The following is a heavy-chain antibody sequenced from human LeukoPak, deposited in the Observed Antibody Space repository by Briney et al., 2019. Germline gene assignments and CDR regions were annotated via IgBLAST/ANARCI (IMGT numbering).Heavy chain of an antibody. CDR2: ISAYSGNA. CDR3: ARASRYYASGSLPFDY. V-gene: IGHV1-18*01. CDR1: GYTLIAYG. Sequence: GASVKVSCKASGYTLIAYGISWVRQAPGQGLEWMGWISAYSGNANYAQKVQGRVTVTTDTSTSTAYMELTSLTSDDTAVYYCARASRYYASGSLPFDYWGQGTPVTVSS. D-gene: IGHD3-10*01. J-gene: IGHJ4*02.